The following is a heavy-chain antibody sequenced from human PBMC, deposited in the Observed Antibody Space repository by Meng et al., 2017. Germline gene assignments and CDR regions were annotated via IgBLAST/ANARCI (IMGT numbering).Heavy chain of an antibody. J-gene: IGHJ4*02. CDR2: ISGDGSIT. CDR1: GFTFNNYW. V-gene: IGHV3-74*01. D-gene: IGHD1-1*01. Sequence: EVQLVDSGGGLVQPGGSLRLSCAASGFTFNNYWMHWVRQVPGKGLVWVSRISGDGSITNYADSVKGRFTISRDNAKNTLYLQMNSLRPEDTAVYYCLDEAPRSDYWGQGSLVTVSS. CDR3: LDEAPRSDY.